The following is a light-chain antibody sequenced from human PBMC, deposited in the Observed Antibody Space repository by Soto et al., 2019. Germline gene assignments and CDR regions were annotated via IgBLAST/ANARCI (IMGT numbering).Light chain of an antibody. CDR2: LNSDGSH. CDR3: QTWVGTGNVV. CDR1: SGHSSYA. Sequence: QPVLTQSPSASASLGASVKVTCTLSSGHSSYAIAWHQQQPEKGPRYLMKLNSDGSHSKGDGIPDRFSGSSSGAERYLTISSLQSEDEADYYSQTWVGTGNVVFGGGTKLTVL. J-gene: IGLJ2*01. V-gene: IGLV4-69*01.